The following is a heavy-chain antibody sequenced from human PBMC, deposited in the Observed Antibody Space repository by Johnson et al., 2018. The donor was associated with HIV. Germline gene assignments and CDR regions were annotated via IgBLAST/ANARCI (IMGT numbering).Heavy chain of an antibody. Sequence: VQLVESGGGLVQPGGSLRLSCAASGFTFSSYWMHWVRQAPGKGLVWVSVIYSGGSTYYADSVKGRFTISRDKSKNTLSLQMNSLRAEDTAVYYCALYPPDAFDIWGQGTMVTVSS. CDR1: GFTFSSYW. CDR3: ALYPPDAFDI. V-gene: IGHV3-66*02. CDR2: IYSGGST. J-gene: IGHJ3*02. D-gene: IGHD5/OR15-5a*01.